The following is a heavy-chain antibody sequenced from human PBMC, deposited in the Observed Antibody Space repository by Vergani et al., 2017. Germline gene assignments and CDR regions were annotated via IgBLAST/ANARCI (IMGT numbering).Heavy chain of an antibody. CDR3: AKAGSVASESLQYNYYMDV. J-gene: IGHJ6*03. Sequence: QVQLVESGGGVVQPGGSLRLSCAASGFTFSSYGMHWVRQAPGKGLEWVAFIRYDGSNKYYADSVKGRFTISRDNSKNTLYLQMNSLRAEDTAVYYCAKAGSVASESLQYNYYMDVWGRGTTVTVS. D-gene: IGHD4-11*01. CDR2: IRYDGSNK. CDR1: GFTFSSYG. V-gene: IGHV3-30*02.